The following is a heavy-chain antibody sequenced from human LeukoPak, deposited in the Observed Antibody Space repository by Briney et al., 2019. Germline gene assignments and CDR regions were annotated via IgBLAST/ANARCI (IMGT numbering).Heavy chain of an antibody. Sequence: GGSLRLSCAASGFTFSSYSMNWVRQAPGKGLEWVSSISSSSSYIYYADSVKGRFTISRDNAKKSLFLEMNSLRGEDTAVYYCAKERYSSGPVYFDYWGQGTLVTVSS. CDR1: GFTFSSYS. CDR2: ISSSSSYI. CDR3: AKERYSSGPVYFDY. J-gene: IGHJ4*02. V-gene: IGHV3-21*01. D-gene: IGHD6-19*01.